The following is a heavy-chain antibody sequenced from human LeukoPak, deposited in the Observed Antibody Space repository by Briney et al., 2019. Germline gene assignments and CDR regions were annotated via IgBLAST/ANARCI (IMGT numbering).Heavy chain of an antibody. V-gene: IGHV4-59*01. CDR3: ARVYYYDSSGYSTPYYFDY. CDR2: IYYSGST. D-gene: IGHD3-22*01. Sequence: SETLSLTCTVSGGSISSYYWSRIRQPPGKGLEWIGYIYYSGSTNYNPSLKSRVTISVDTSKNQFSLKLSSVTAADTAVYYCARVYYYDSSGYSTPYYFDYWGQGTLVTVSS. CDR1: GGSISSYY. J-gene: IGHJ4*02.